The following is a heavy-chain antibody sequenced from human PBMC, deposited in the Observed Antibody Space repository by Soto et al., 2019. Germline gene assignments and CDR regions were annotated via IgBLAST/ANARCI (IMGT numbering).Heavy chain of an antibody. Sequence: QLQLQESGPGLVKPSETLSLTCTVSGGSISSSSYYWGWIRQPPGKGLEWIGSIYYSGSTYYNPSLKNRVTISVDTSKNQFSLKLSSVTAADTAVYYCMSTVTTYYFDYWGQGTLVTVSS. J-gene: IGHJ4*02. V-gene: IGHV4-39*01. CDR1: GGSISSSSYY. CDR2: IYYSGST. D-gene: IGHD4-17*01. CDR3: MSTVTTYYFDY.